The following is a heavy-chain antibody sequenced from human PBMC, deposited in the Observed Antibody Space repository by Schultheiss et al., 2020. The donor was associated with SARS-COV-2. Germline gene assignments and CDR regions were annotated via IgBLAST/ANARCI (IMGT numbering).Heavy chain of an antibody. Sequence: SETLSLTCTVSGGSISSYYWSWIRQPPGKGLEWIGEINHSGSTNYNPSLKSRVTMSVDTSKNQFSLNLSSVTAADTAVYFCAREEMTDYSNYFGYWGQGTLVTVAS. CDR1: GGSISSYY. V-gene: IGHV4-59*01. J-gene: IGHJ4*02. CDR3: AREEMTDYSNYFGY. D-gene: IGHD4-11*01. CDR2: INHSGST.